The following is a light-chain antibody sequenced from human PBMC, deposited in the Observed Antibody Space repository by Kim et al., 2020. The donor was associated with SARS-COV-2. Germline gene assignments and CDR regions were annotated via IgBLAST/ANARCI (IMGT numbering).Light chain of an antibody. J-gene: IGKJ4*01. CDR2: GAS. CDR3: QQRSDWPLT. CDR1: QGIGTY. V-gene: IGKV3-11*01. Sequence: EILLTQSPATLSLSPGERATLSCRASQGIGTYLGWYQHKPGQAPRLLIYGASNRATGIPARFSGSGSGTDFTLTISSLEPEDLAVYYCQQRSDWPLTFGGGTKVDIK.